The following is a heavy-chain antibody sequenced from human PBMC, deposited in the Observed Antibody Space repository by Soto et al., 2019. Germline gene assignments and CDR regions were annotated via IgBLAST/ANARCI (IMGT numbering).Heavy chain of an antibody. V-gene: IGHV6-1*01. CDR2: TYYKSKGNN. D-gene: IGHD3-10*01. CDR1: GDSVSSNSAG. J-gene: IGHJ6*02. Sequence: SQTLSLTCVISGDSVSSNSAGWNWIRQSPSRGLEWLGRTYYKSKGNNDYALSVKSRITINPDTSKNQFSLHLYSVTPEDTAVYYCTGSTWVRGMDVWGQGTPVTVSS. CDR3: TGSTWVRGMDV.